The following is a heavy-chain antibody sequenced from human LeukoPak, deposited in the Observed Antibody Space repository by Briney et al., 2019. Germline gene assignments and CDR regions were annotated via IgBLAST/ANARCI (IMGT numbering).Heavy chain of an antibody. CDR3: ARDPAVAGYYFDY. CDR2: IWYDGSNK. CDR1: GFTFSNYG. J-gene: IGHJ4*02. D-gene: IGHD6-19*01. Sequence: GGSLRLSCAASGFTFSNYGMHWVRQAPGKGLQWVAVIWYDGSNKYYADSVKGRFTISRDNSKNTLYLQMNSLSAEDTAVYYCARDPAVAGYYFDYWGQGTLVTVSS. V-gene: IGHV3-33*01.